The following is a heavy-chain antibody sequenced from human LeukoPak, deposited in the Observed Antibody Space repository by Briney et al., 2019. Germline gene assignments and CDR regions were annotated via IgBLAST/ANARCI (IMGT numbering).Heavy chain of an antibody. CDR1: GGSFSGYY. Sequence: SETLSLTCAVYGGSFSGYYWSWIRQPPGKGLEWIGEINHSGSTNYNPSLKSRVTIPVDTSKNQFSLKLSSVTAADTAVYYCARGRRGGRIAVVITPYSGPYFDYWGQGTLVTVSS. CDR2: INHSGST. CDR3: ARGRRGGRIAVVITPYSGPYFDY. D-gene: IGHD3-22*01. V-gene: IGHV4-34*01. J-gene: IGHJ4*02.